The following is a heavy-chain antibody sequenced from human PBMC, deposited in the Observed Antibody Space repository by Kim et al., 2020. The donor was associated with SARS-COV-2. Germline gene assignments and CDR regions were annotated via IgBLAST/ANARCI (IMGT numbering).Heavy chain of an antibody. D-gene: IGHD2-2*01. CDR3: ARMNCSSTSCYLWKKLRRHYGMDV. CDR2: IIPIFGTA. Sequence: SVKVSCKASGGTFSSYAISWVRQAPGQGLEWMGGIIPIFGTANYAQKFQGRVTITADESTSTAYMELSSLRSEDTAVYYCARMNCSSTSCYLWKKLRRHYGMDVWGQGTTVTVSS. V-gene: IGHV1-69*13. J-gene: IGHJ6*02. CDR1: GGTFSSYA.